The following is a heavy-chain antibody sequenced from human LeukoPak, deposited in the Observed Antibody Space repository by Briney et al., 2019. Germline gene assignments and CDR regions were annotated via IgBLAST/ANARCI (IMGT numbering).Heavy chain of an antibody. CDR1: GGSFSGYY. CDR2: INHSGST. CDR3: AREAGLFAVYGMDV. V-gene: IGHV4-34*01. Sequence: SETLSLTCAVYGGSFSGYYWSWIRQPPGKGLEWIGEINHSGSTNYNPSLKSRVTISVDTSKNQFSLKLSSVTAADTAVYYCAREAGLFAVYGMDVWGQGTTVTVSS. D-gene: IGHD2-21*01. J-gene: IGHJ6*02.